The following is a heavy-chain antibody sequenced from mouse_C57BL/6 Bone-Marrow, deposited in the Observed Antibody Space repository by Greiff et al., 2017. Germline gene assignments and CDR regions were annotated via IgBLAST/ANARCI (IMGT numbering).Heavy chain of an antibody. CDR3: TDGWYFDV. J-gene: IGHJ1*03. V-gene: IGHV6-3*01. Sequence: EVKLVESGGGLVQPGGSMKLSCVASGFTFSNYWMNWVRQSPEKGLEWVAQIRLKSDNYATHYAESVKGRFTISRDDSKSSVYLQMNNLRAEDTGIYYCTDGWYFDVWGTGTTVTVSS. CDR1: GFTFSNYW. CDR2: IRLKSDNYAT.